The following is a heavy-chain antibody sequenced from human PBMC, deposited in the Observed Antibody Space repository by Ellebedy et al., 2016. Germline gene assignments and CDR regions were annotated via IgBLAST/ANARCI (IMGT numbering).Heavy chain of an antibody. Sequence: GGSLRLSCAASGFTVRTNYMSWVRQAPGKGLEWVSVLYSGGSTNYSDSVKGRFIISRDNSKNTLYLQMNSLIAEDTAVYYCAREGAEGFDLVRYFENWGQGTLVTVSS. J-gene: IGHJ4*02. CDR3: AREGAEGFDLVRYFEN. CDR1: GFTVRTNY. D-gene: IGHD2-8*02. V-gene: IGHV3-66*01. CDR2: LYSGGST.